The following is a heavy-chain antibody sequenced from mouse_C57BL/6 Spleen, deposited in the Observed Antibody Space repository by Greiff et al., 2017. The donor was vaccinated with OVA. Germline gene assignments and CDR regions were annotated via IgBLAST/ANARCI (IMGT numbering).Heavy chain of an antibody. CDR3: ARGGAGY. CDR2: ISYDGSN. Sequence: EVKLMESGPGLVKPSQSLSLTCSVTGYSITSGYYWNWIRQFPGNKLEWMGYISYDGSNNYNPSLKNRISITRDTSKNQFFLKLNSVTTEDTATYYCARGGAGYWGQGTTLTVSS. J-gene: IGHJ2*01. V-gene: IGHV3-6*01. CDR1: GYSITSGYY.